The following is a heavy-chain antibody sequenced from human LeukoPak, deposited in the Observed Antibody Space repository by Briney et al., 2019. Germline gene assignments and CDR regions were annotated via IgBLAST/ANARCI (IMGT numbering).Heavy chain of an antibody. V-gene: IGHV3-33*08. CDR1: GFTFSRDS. D-gene: IGHD6-13*01. J-gene: IGHJ5*02. CDR3: ARDLQELVRYNWFDP. Sequence: GGSLRLSCAASGFTFSRDSMNWVRQAPGKGLEWVAVIWYNGSNKYYADSVKGRFTISRDNAKNSLYLQMNSLRAEDTAVYYCARDLQELVRYNWFDPWGQGTLVTVSS. CDR2: IWYNGSNK.